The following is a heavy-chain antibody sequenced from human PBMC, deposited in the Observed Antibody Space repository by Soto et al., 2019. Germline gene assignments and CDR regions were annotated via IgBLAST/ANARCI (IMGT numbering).Heavy chain of an antibody. CDR3: ARDGSTVTTSRLGAFDI. CDR1: GFTFSSYA. Sequence: QVQLVESGGGVVQPGRSLRLSCAASGFTFSSYAMHWVRQAPGKGLEWVAVISYDGSNKYYADSVKGRFTISRDNSKNTLYLQMNSLRAEDTAVYYCARDGSTVTTSRLGAFDIWGQGTMVTVSS. V-gene: IGHV3-30-3*01. D-gene: IGHD4-17*01. CDR2: ISYDGSNK. J-gene: IGHJ3*02.